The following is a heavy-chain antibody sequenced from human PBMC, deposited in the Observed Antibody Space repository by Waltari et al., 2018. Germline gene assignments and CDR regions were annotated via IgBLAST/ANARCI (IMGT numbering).Heavy chain of an antibody. Sequence: QVQLRESGPGLVRSSETLSLTCTVSGHSVNHVFYWAWIRQSPGGGLEWIASIYHTGSSHYNSSLKSRVSISTDMSTKQFFLTLTHLTAADTAVYYCAEEGNTTAGLFDSWGQGTLVTVSS. CDR2: IYHTGSS. J-gene: IGHJ4*02. D-gene: IGHD6-25*01. CDR1: GHSVNHVFY. CDR3: AEEGNTTAGLFDS. V-gene: IGHV4-38-2*02.